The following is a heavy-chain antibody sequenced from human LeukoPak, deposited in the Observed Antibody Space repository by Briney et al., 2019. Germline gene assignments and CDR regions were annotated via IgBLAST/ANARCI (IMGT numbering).Heavy chain of an antibody. CDR2: LIAGIGNP. J-gene: IGHJ5*02. V-gene: IGHV1-3*01. CDR3: ARDSGTEEGWFDP. CDR1: GYTFTKYT. Sequence: ASVKVSCKASGYTFTKYTIHWARQAPGQRLQWMGWLIAGIGNPRYSQNFQGRVTFTRDTSATTAYMELSSLKFEDTAVYYCARDSGTEEGWFDPWGQGTLVTVSS.